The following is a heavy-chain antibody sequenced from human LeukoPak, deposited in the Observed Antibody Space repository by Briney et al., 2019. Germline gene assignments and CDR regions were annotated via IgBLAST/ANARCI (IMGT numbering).Heavy chain of an antibody. Sequence: GGFLRLSCAPSGFTVSSNYMSWVRQAPGKGLEWVSVLYSSGSTYYADSVKGRFTISRDNSKNTLYLQMNSLRAEDTAVYYCARDAHTGSGTYWGGVDYYYGLDVWGQGTTVTVSS. J-gene: IGHJ6*02. D-gene: IGHD3-10*01. V-gene: IGHV3-66*01. CDR1: GFTVSSNY. CDR2: LYSSGST. CDR3: ARDAHTGSGTYWGGVDYYYGLDV.